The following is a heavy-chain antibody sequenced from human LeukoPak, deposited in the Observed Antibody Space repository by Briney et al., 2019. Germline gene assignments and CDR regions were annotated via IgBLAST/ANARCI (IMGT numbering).Heavy chain of an antibody. Sequence: GRSLRLSCAASGFTFSSYGMHWVRQAPGKGLEWVAVIWYDGSNKYYADSVKGRFTISRDNSKNTLYLQMNSLRAEDTAVYYCARDTYAYGDYFDYWGQGTLVTVSS. J-gene: IGHJ4*02. CDR2: IWYDGSNK. CDR1: GFTFSSYG. V-gene: IGHV3-33*01. D-gene: IGHD4-17*01. CDR3: ARDTYAYGDYFDY.